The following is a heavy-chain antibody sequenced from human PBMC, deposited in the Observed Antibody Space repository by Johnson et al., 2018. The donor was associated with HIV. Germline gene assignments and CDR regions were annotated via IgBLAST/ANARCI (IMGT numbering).Heavy chain of an antibody. Sequence: QMLLVESGGGVVQPGGSLRLSCAASGFTFSSYAMHWVRQAPGKGLEWVAVMWYDGSNRYYADSVKGRFTISRDNSKNTLYVQMNSLGAEDTAVYYCARDVNEWVACIQLWAPAFDIWGQGTMVTVSS. CDR3: ARDVNEWVACIQLWAPAFDI. CDR1: GFTFSSYA. CDR2: MWYDGSNR. D-gene: IGHD5-18*01. V-gene: IGHV3-33*01. J-gene: IGHJ3*02.